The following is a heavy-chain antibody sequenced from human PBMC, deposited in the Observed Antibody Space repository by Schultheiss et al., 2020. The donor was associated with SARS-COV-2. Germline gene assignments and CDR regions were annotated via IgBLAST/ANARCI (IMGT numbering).Heavy chain of an antibody. CDR3: ARDLRGSSSMDV. Sequence: GSLRLSCAVYGGSFSGYYWSWIRQPPGKGLEWIGDIYHNGATYNNPSLKSRVTISVDTSKNQFSLKLSSVTAADTAVYYCARDLRGSSSMDVWGQGTTVTVSS. D-gene: IGHD6-6*01. CDR1: GGSFSGYY. J-gene: IGHJ6*02. CDR2: IYHNGAT. V-gene: IGHV4-34*01.